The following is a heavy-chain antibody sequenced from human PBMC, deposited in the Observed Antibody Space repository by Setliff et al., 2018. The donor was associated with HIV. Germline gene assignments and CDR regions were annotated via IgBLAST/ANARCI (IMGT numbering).Heavy chain of an antibody. CDR3: ARSPLYSGYERYYFDY. D-gene: IGHD5-12*01. CDR1: GGSINSYY. Sequence: PSETLSLTCTVSGGSINSYYWNWIRQSPGKGLEWIGYIGYNGDTSYNPSLNSRVTLSVDRSKNQFSLKLSSVSAADTAVYFCARSPLYSGYERYYFDYWGQGTLVTVSS. CDR2: IGYNGDT. V-gene: IGHV4-59*01. J-gene: IGHJ4*02.